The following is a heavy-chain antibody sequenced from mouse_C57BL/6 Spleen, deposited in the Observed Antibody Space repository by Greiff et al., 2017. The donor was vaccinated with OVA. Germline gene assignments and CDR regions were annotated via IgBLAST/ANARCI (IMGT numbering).Heavy chain of an antibody. CDR3: ARGGGYYDFDY. CDR2: IDPSDSYT. V-gene: IGHV1-69*01. D-gene: IGHD2-3*01. J-gene: IGHJ2*01. CDR1: GYTFTSYW. Sequence: VQLQQPGAELVMPGASVKLSCKASGYTFTSYWMHWVKQRPGQGLEWIGEIDPSDSYTNYNLKFKGKSTLTVDKSSSTAYMQLSSLTSEDSAVYYCARGGGYYDFDYWGQGTTLTVSS.